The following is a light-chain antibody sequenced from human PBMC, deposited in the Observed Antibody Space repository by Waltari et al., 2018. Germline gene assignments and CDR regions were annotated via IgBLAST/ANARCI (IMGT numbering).Light chain of an antibody. J-gene: IGLJ2*01. V-gene: IGLV6-57*03. CDR3: QSYDTNNQV. CDR2: EDD. CDR1: SGNIASNF. Sequence: NFMLTQPHSVSESPGETVTISCTRSSGNIASNFVQWYQLRPGTAPTTVIYEDDQRPSGVPDRFSGSIDSSSNSASLTISGLKTEDEADYYCQSYDTNNQVFGGGTKLTV.